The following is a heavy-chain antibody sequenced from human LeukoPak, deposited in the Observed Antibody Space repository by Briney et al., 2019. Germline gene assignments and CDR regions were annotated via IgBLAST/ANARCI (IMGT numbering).Heavy chain of an antibody. CDR2: IYSGGST. Sequence: GGSLRLSCAASGFTVSSNYMSWVRQAPGKGLEWVSVIYSGGSTYYGDSVKGRFTISRHNSKNTLYLQMNSLRAEDTAVYYCASGQGSFYTYYFDYWGQGTLVTVSS. CDR3: ASGQGSFYTYYFDY. D-gene: IGHD3-16*01. CDR1: GFTVSSNY. J-gene: IGHJ4*02. V-gene: IGHV3-53*04.